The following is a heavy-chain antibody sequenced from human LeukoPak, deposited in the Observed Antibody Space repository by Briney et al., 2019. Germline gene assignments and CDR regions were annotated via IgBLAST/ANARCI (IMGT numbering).Heavy chain of an antibody. CDR2: IKSKGDGETT. V-gene: IGHV3-15*01. D-gene: IGHD3-10*01. Sequence: GGSLRLSCAASGFTFTNGWMTWVRQAPGKGLEWVGRIKSKGDGETTDYGAPVKGRFTMSRDDSKATLYLQMNFLQAEDTAVYYCATDLGLTMIRGVIVHWGQGTLVIVSS. CDR3: ATDLGLTMIRGVIVH. J-gene: IGHJ4*02. CDR1: GFTFTNGW.